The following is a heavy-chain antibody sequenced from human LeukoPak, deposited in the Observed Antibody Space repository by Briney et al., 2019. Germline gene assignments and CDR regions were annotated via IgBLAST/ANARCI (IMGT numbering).Heavy chain of an antibody. V-gene: IGHV1-2*02. J-gene: IGHJ4*02. CDR1: GYTFTGYY. CDR2: INPNSGGT. CDR3: ARDQGSGWPSFDY. Sequence: ASVKVSCKASGYTFTGYYMHWVRQAPGQGLEWMGWINPNSGGTNYAQKFQGRVTMTRDTSISTAYMELSRLRSDDTVVYYCARDQGSGWPSFDYWGQGTLVTVSS. D-gene: IGHD6-19*01.